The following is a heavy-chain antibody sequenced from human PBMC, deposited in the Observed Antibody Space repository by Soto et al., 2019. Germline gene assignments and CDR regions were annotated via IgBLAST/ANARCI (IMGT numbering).Heavy chain of an antibody. CDR2: ISAYNGNT. J-gene: IGHJ5*02. Sequence: ASVKVSCKASGYTFTSYGISWVRQAPGQGLEWMGWISAYNGNTNYAQKLQGRVTMTTDTSTSIAYMELRSLRSDDTAVYYCARGQGYYDFWSGYYTGNWFDPWGQGTLVTVSS. V-gene: IGHV1-18*04. D-gene: IGHD3-3*01. CDR3: ARGQGYYDFWSGYYTGNWFDP. CDR1: GYTFTSYG.